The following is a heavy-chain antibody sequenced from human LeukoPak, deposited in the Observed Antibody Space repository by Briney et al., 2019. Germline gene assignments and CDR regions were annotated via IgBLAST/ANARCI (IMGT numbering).Heavy chain of an antibody. CDR1: GGSISSYY. J-gene: IGHJ4*02. CDR2: IYYSGST. D-gene: IGHD4-17*01. V-gene: IGHV4-59*12. Sequence: SETLSLTCTVSGGSISSYYWSWIRQPPGKGLEWIGYIYYSGSTNYNPSLKSRVTISVDTSKNQFSLKVSSVTAADTAVYYCARVLSYGDYYFDYWGQGTLVTVSS. CDR3: ARVLSYGDYYFDY.